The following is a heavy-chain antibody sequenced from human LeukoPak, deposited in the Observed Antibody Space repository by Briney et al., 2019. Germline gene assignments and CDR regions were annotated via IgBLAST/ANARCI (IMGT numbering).Heavy chain of an antibody. J-gene: IGHJ6*03. V-gene: IGHV5-51*01. D-gene: IGHD2-8*01. CDR1: GYSFTSYW. CDR3: ARPDYDCTNGVCSPVRSVHYYYYYYMDV. Sequence: GESLKISCKGSGYSFTSYWIGWVRQMPGKGLEWMGIIYPGDSDTRYSPSFQGQVTISADKSISTAYLQWSSLKASDTAMYYCARPDYDCTNGVCSPVRSVHYYYYYYMDVWGKGTTVTVSS. CDR2: IYPGDSDT.